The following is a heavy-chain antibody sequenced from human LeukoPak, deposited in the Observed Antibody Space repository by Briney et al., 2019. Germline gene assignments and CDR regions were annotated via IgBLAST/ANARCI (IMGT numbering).Heavy chain of an antibody. D-gene: IGHD5-18*01. CDR1: GFTFSSYV. Sequence: PGGSLRLSCAASGFTFSSYVMHWVRQAPGKGLEWVAIISYDGSNEYYADSVKGRFTISRDNAKNSLYLQMNSLRAEDTAVYYCARVGGYSYANDYWGQGTLVTVSS. CDR3: ARVGGYSYANDY. V-gene: IGHV3-30*04. CDR2: ISYDGSNE. J-gene: IGHJ4*02.